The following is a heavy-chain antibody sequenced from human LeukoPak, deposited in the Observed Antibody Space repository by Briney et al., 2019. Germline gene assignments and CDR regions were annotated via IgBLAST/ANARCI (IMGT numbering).Heavy chain of an antibody. J-gene: IGHJ4*02. V-gene: IGHV3-20*04. CDR3: ARDPYGGGNYPPDY. D-gene: IGHD1-26*01. CDR1: GFTFDAHG. CDR2: INWNGGST. Sequence: GGSLRLSCAASGFTFDAHGMSWVRQAPGKGLECVSGINWNGGSTDYADSVKGRFTISRDNAKNSLYLQTNSLRVEDTALYYCARDPYGGGNYPPDYWRQGILVTVSS.